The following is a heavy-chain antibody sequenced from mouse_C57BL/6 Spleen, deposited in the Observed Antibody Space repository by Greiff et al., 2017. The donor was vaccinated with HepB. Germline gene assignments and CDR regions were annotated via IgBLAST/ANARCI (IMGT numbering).Heavy chain of an antibody. CDR1: GYTFTDYY. J-gene: IGHJ4*01. Sequence: EVQLQQSGPVLVKPGASVKMSCKASGYTFTDYYMNWVKQSHGKSLEWIGVINPYNGGTSYNQKFKGKATLTVDKSSSTAYMELNSLTSEDSAVYYCAREDDYPYAMDYWGQGTSVTVSS. V-gene: IGHV1-19*01. D-gene: IGHD2-4*01. CDR3: AREDDYPYAMDY. CDR2: INPYNGGT.